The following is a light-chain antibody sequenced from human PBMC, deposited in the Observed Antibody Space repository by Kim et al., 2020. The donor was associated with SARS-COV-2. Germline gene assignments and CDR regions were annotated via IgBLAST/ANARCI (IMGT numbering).Light chain of an antibody. J-gene: IGKJ2*01. CDR3: QQYGSSPRYT. V-gene: IGKV3-20*01. Sequence: DIVLTQSPGTLSLSPGERATLSCRATQSVNSGYFAWYQHKPGQAPRLLIYATSSRATGIPDRFSGSGSGTDFTLTISRLEPEDFAMYYCQQYGSSPRYTFGQGTKLEI. CDR1: QSVNSGY. CDR2: ATS.